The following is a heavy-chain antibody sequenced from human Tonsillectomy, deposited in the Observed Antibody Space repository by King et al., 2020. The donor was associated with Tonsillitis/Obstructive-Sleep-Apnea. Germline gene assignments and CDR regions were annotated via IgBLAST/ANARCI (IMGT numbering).Heavy chain of an antibody. D-gene: IGHD6-13*01. CDR2: IYSGGST. V-gene: IGHV3-53*01. CDR3: ARASIAAAGYYFDY. J-gene: IGHJ4*02. Sequence: DVQLVESGGGLIQPGGYLRISCAASGFTVSSNYMSWVRQASGKGLEWVSVIYSGGSTYYADSVKGRFTISRDNSKNTLYLQMNSLRAEDTAVYYCARASIAAAGYYFDYWGQGTLVTVSS. CDR1: GFTVSSNY.